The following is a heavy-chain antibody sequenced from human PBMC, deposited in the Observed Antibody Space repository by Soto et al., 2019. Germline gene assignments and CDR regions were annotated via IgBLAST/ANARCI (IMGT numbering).Heavy chain of an antibody. CDR1: GGSFSGYY. D-gene: IGHD2-2*01. Sequence: SETLSLTCAVYGGSFSGYYWSWIRQPPGKGLEWIGEINHSGSTNYNPSLKSRVTISVDTSKNQFSLKLSSVTAADTAVYYCARQKNMMADCSSTSCYRYYYYYMDVWGKGTTVTVSS. V-gene: IGHV4-34*01. CDR3: ARQKNMMADCSSTSCYRYYYYYMDV. CDR2: INHSGST. J-gene: IGHJ6*03.